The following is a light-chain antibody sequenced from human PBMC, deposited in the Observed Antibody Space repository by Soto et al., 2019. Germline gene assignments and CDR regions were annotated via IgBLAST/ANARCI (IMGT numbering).Light chain of an antibody. CDR3: QKYNSAPRT. V-gene: IGKV1-27*01. CDR2: AAS. J-gene: IGKJ1*01. Sequence: DIQMTQSPSSLSASVGDRVTITCRASQGISNYLAGYQQKPVKVPKLLIYAASTLQSGVPSRFSGSGSGTDFTLPISSLQPEDVATYYCQKYNSAPRTVGQGTKVEIK. CDR1: QGISNY.